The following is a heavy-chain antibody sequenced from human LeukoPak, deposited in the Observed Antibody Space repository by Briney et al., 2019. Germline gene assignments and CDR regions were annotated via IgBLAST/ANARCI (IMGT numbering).Heavy chain of an antibody. J-gene: IGHJ4*02. Sequence: GASVKVSCKASGYTFTSYAMNWVRQAPGQGLEWMGWINTNTGNPTYAQGFTGRFVFSLDTSVSTAYLQISSLKAEDTAVYYCAVSPGGPATGPPGFRPEIDYWGQGTLVTVSS. V-gene: IGHV7-4-1*02. D-gene: IGHD6-13*01. CDR2: INTNTGNP. CDR1: GYTFTSYA. CDR3: AVSPGGPATGPPGFRPEIDY.